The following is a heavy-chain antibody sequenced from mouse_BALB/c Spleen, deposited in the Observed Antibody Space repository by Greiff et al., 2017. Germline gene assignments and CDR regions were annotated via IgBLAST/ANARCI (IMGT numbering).Heavy chain of an antibody. D-gene: IGHD1-1*01. V-gene: IGHV5-6-5*01. CDR2: ISSGGST. Sequence: EVQVVESGGGLVQPGGSRKLSCAASGFTFSSYAMSWVRQTPEKRLEWVASISSGGSTYYPDSVKGRFTISRDNARNILYLQMSSLRSEDTAMYYCARNYGSSYWYFDVWGAGTTVTVSS. CDR3: ARNYGSSYWYFDV. CDR1: GFTFSSYA. J-gene: IGHJ1*01.